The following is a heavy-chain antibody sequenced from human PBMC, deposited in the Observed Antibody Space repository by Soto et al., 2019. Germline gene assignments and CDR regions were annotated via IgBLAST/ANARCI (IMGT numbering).Heavy chain of an antibody. CDR3: VRGSAYGSGNYDF. D-gene: IGHD3-10*01. J-gene: IGHJ4*01. CDR2: ISPSGAVA. Sequence: QAQLVESGGGLVEPGGSLRLSCVISGFSFGDKYMTWIRQAPGKGLEWLSYISPSGAVAKYAESVKGRVTVSRENARRSLFLVLKNLRVEDTAVYYCVRGSAYGSGNYDFWGQGILVTVSP. V-gene: IGHV3-11*05. CDR1: GFSFGDKY.